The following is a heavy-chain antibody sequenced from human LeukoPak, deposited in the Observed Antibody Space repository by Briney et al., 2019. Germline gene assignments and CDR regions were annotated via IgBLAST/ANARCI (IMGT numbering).Heavy chain of an antibody. CDR2: INPSGGST. J-gene: IGHJ3*02. V-gene: IGHV1-46*01. CDR1: GYTFTSYY. Sequence: VASVKVSCTASGYTFTSYYMHWVRQAPGQGLEWMGIINPSGGSTSYAQKFQGRVTMTRDMSTSTVYMELSSLRSEDTAVYYCARVRRGYCSSTSCYAAFDIWGQGTMVTVSS. CDR3: ARVRRGYCSSTSCYAAFDI. D-gene: IGHD2-2*01.